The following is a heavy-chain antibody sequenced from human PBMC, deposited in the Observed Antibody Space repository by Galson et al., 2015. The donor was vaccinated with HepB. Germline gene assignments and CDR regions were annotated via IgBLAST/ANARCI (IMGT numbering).Heavy chain of an antibody. D-gene: IGHD4-17*01. CDR2: IIPTFGPA. CDR3: ARDRNQGYRDYYEYYFMDV. CDR1: GGTFHSFA. V-gene: IGHV1-69*13. Sequence: SVKVSCKASGGTFHSFAISWVRQAPGQGLEWMGGIIPTFGPANYAQKFQGRVTITADESTSHMELSSLRSEDTAVYYCARDRNQGYRDYYEYYFMDVWGTGTTVTVSS. J-gene: IGHJ6*03.